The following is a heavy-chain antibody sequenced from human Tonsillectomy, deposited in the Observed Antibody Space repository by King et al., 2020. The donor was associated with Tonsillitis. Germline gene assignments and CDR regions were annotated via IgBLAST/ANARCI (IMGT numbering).Heavy chain of an antibody. CDR1: ADTFTGYY. Sequence: VQLVESGAEVKKPGASVKVSCKASADTFTGYYIHWVRQAPGQGLEWMGWINPNSGDTNYAQQFQGRVTMTRDTSISTVYMELSRLRADDTAFYYCARGYSSNWCDYWGQGTLVTVSS. CDR2: INPNSGDT. V-gene: IGHV1-2*02. J-gene: IGHJ4*02. D-gene: IGHD6-13*01. CDR3: ARGYSSNWCDY.